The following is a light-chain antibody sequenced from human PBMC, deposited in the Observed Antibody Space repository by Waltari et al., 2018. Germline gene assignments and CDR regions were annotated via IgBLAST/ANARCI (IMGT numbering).Light chain of an antibody. CDR3: QQYNNWPPGT. CDR1: PSIGSS. Sequence: ETVVTQSLGTLSVSPGERATLSCRTSPSIGSSLAWYQQKPGQSPRLLIYHASTRATGIPARFSGSGSETEFTLTISSLQSEDSAVYYCQQYNNWPPGTFGQGTRVEV. CDR2: HAS. V-gene: IGKV3D-15*01. J-gene: IGKJ1*01.